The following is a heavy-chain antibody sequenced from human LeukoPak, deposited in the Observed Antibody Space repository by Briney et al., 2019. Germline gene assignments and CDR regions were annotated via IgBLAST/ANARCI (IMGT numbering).Heavy chain of an antibody. D-gene: IGHD6-13*01. CDR2: ISNSGATI. Sequence: GGSLRLSCAASGFTFSYYEMNWVRQAPGKGLEWVSYISNSGATIYYADSVEGRFTISRDNAKSSLFLQMNSLRAEDTGVYYCARATFSSSGHSYWGQGTLVTVSS. CDR3: ARATFSSSGHSY. V-gene: IGHV3-48*03. J-gene: IGHJ4*02. CDR1: GFTFSYYE.